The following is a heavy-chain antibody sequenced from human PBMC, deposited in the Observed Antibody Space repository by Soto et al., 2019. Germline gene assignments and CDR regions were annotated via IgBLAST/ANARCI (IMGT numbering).Heavy chain of an antibody. V-gene: IGHV3-23*01. J-gene: IGHJ4*02. CDR1: GFTFSSYA. CDR3: AKDQGGLISLDYFDY. D-gene: IGHD3-10*01. CDR2: ISGSGGST. Sequence: GGSLRLSCAASGFTFSSYAMSWVRQAPGKGLEWVSAISGSGGSTYYADSVKGRFTISRDNSKNTLYLQMNSLRAEDTAVYYCAKDQGGLISLDYFDYWGQGTLVTVSS.